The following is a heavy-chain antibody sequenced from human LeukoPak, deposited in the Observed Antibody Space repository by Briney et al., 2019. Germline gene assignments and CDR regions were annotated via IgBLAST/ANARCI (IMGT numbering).Heavy chain of an antibody. Sequence: GGSLRLSCAASGFTFSSYAMSWVRQAPGKGLEWDSAISGSGGSTYYADSVKGRFTISRDNSKNTLYLQMNSLRAEDTAVYYCAKGRYDSSGYIYWGQGTLVTVSS. V-gene: IGHV3-23*01. J-gene: IGHJ4*02. CDR1: GFTFSSYA. CDR3: AKGRYDSSGYIY. D-gene: IGHD3-22*01. CDR2: ISGSGGST.